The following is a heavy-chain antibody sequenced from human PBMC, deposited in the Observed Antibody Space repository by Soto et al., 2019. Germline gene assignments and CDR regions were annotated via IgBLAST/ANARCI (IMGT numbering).Heavy chain of an antibody. CDR2: ISYDGSNK. D-gene: IGHD6-13*01. CDR3: AKEASVFRSSSWHYYFDY. V-gene: IGHV3-30-3*01. Sequence: GGSLRLSCAASGFTFSSYAMHWVRQAPGKGLEWVAVISYDGSNKYYADSVKGRFTISRDNSKNTLYLQMNSLRAEDTAVYYCAKEASVFRSSSWHYYFDYWGQGTLVTVSS. CDR1: GFTFSSYA. J-gene: IGHJ4*02.